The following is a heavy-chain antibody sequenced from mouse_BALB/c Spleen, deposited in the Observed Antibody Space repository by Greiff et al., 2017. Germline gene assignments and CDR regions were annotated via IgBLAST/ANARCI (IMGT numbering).Heavy chain of an antibody. CDR3: TDGSLAT. CDR2: INPANGNT. CDR1: GFNIKDTY. V-gene: IGHV14-3*02. J-gene: IGHJ3*01. Sequence: EVQLVESGAELVKPGASVKLSCTASGFNIKDTYMHWVKQRPEQGLEWIGRINPANGNTKYDPKFQGTATITAYTSSNTAYLKLSSMTSEDTAVYYCTDGSLATWGKGTLVTVPA. D-gene: IGHD2-3*01.